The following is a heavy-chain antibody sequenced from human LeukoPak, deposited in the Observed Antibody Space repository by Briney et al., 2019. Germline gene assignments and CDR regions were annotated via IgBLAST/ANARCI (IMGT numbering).Heavy chain of an antibody. D-gene: IGHD3-10*01. CDR3: ARDRSGYGSVYDY. V-gene: IGHV3-33*01. CDR2: IWYDGSNK. CDR1: GFTFSSYG. J-gene: IGHJ4*02. Sequence: GGSLRLSCAASGFTFSSYGMHWVRQAPGKGPEWVAVIWYDGSNKYYADSVKGRFTISRDNSKNTLYLQMNSLRAEDTAVYYCARDRSGYGSVYDYWGQGTLVTVSS.